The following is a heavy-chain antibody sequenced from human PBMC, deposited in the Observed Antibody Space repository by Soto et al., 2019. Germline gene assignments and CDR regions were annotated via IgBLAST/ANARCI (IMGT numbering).Heavy chain of an antibody. CDR3: ARDGSTIWYSYEYHGTDV. J-gene: IGHJ6*02. CDR1: GFTFRTYW. V-gene: IGHV3-7*05. D-gene: IGHD5-18*01. CDR2: INLDGSGK. Sequence: EVQLVESGGGLVQPGGSLRLSCAASGFTFRTYWLSWVRQVPGKGLEWVANINLDGSGKNYVDSVKGRFTIPRDNDSKSLYLQMSSLRAEDTALYYCARDGSTIWYSYEYHGTDVWGQGTTVTVSS.